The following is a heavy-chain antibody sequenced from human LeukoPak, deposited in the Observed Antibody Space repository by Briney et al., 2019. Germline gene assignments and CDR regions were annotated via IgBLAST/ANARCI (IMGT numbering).Heavy chain of an antibody. CDR1: GFAFGSYA. CDR2: ISHDGDNT. CDR3: ARDPPWIQLWFHAFDI. J-gene: IGHJ3*02. Sequence: PGTSLRLSCEASGFAFGSYAMHWVRQAPGRGLEWVAVISHDGDNTNSGESVRGRITLPRDNLKNTLYLQMNSLRAEDTAVYYCARDPPWIQLWFHAFDIWGQGTMVTVSS. D-gene: IGHD5-18*01. V-gene: IGHV3-30-3*01.